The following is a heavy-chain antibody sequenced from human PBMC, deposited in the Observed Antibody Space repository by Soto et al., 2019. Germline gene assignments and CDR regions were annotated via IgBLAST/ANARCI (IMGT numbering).Heavy chain of an antibody. Sequence: GGSLRLSCAASGFTFSSDSMNWVRQAPGQGLEWVTSISSSSSYIYYADSVKGRFTISRDNAKNSLYLQMNSLRAEDTAVYYCARGQLSYQLPMGYYYYYGMDVWGQGTTVTVSS. CDR3: ARGQLSYQLPMGYYYYYGMDV. D-gene: IGHD2-2*01. J-gene: IGHJ6*02. CDR2: ISSSSSYI. CDR1: GFTFSSDS. V-gene: IGHV3-21*01.